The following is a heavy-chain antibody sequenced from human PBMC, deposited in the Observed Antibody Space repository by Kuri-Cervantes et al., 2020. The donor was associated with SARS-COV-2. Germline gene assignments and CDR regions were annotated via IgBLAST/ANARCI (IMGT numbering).Heavy chain of an antibody. Sequence: GGSLRLSCAASGFTFSRYAMNWVRQAPGKGLEWVSLITASGGRTYSADSVKGRFTVSRDNSKNTLYLRMNSLRAEDTAVYYCAKDSSSGWYGGLDYWGQGTLVTVSS. CDR2: ITASGGRT. CDR1: GFTFSRYA. V-gene: IGHV3-23*01. CDR3: AKDSSSGWYGGLDY. D-gene: IGHD6-19*01. J-gene: IGHJ4*02.